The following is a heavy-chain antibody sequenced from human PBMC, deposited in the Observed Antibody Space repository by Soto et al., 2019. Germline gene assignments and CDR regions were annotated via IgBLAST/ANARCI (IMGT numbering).Heavy chain of an antibody. Sequence: PGGSLRLSSGAAGFTCGGYGMHWVRQDPGKGLVWVSRINSDGSSTSYADSVKSRFTISRDNAKNTLYLQMNSLRAEDTAVYYCARMGSSGWYVSEYYYYGMDVWGQGTTVTVSS. CDR1: GFTCGGYG. V-gene: IGHV3-74*01. CDR3: ARMGSSGWYVSEYYYYGMDV. J-gene: IGHJ6*02. D-gene: IGHD6-19*01. CDR2: INSDGSST.